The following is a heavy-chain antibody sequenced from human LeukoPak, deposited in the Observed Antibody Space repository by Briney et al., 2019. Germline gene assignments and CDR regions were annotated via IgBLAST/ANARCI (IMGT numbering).Heavy chain of an antibody. CDR2: IYYSGST. J-gene: IGHJ5*02. CDR1: GGSISSSSYY. Sequence: SETLSLTCTVSGGSISSSSYYWGWIRQPPGKGLEWIGSIYYSGSTYYNPSLKSRVTISVDTSKNQFSLKLSSVTAADTAVYYCASIAMGIAARGWFDPWGQGTLVTVSS. CDR3: ASIAMGIAARGWFDP. D-gene: IGHD6-6*01. V-gene: IGHV4-39*01.